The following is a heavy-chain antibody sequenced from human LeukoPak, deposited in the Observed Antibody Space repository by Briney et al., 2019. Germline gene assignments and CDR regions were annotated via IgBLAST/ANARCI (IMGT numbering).Heavy chain of an antibody. CDR1: GLTVTSKF. CDR2: ISGSTGST. Sequence: GGSLRLSCAASGLTVTSKFMAWVRQAPGKGLEWVSLISGSTGSTYYADSVKGRFSISRDNSKNTVYLQMNSLRVEDTAVYCAKGPVSAIVGATTLDYWGQGTLVTVSS. D-gene: IGHD1-26*01. CDR3: AKGPVSAIVGATTLDY. J-gene: IGHJ4*02. V-gene: IGHV3-23*01.